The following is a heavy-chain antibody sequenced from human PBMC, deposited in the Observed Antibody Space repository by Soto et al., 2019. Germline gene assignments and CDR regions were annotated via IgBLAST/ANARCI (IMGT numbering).Heavy chain of an antibody. V-gene: IGHV1-18*01. J-gene: IGHJ4*02. CDR3: ARSVSGVGLRLGELSFSDY. CDR2: ISAYNGNT. Sequence: QVQLVQSGAEVKKPGASVKVSCKASGYTFTSYGITWVRQAPGQGLEWMGWISAYNGNTNYAQKLQGRVTMTTDTSTSTAYMELRSLRSDDTAVYYCARSVSGVGLRLGELSFSDYWGQGTLVTVSS. D-gene: IGHD3-16*02. CDR1: GYTFTSYG.